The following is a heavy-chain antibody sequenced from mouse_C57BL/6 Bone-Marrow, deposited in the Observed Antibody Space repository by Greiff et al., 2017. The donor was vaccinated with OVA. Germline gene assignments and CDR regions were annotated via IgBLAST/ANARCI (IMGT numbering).Heavy chain of an antibody. CDR3: ARTGSWFAY. D-gene: IGHD2-2*01. Sequence: EVQRVESGGGLVKPGGSLKLSCAASGFTFSDYGMHWVRQAPEKGLAWVAYISSGSSTIYYADTLKCRITISIDKAKITLFLQMTSLRSEDTAMYYCARTGSWFAYWGQGTLVTVSA. J-gene: IGHJ3*01. V-gene: IGHV5-17*01. CDR1: GFTFSDYG. CDR2: ISSGSSTI.